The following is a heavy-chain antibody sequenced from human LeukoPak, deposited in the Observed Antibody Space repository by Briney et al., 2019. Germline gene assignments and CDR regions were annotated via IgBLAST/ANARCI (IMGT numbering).Heavy chain of an antibody. CDR3: AKSSSGWYTFDI. D-gene: IGHD6-19*01. Sequence: GGSLRLSCAASGFTLSSYAMTWVRQAPGKGLEWVSGISGGGGTAYYGDSVKGRFTISRDSSKNTLYLQLNSLRAEDTAVYYCAKSSSGWYTFDIWGRGTMVTVSS. V-gene: IGHV3-23*01. CDR2: ISGGGGTA. J-gene: IGHJ3*02. CDR1: GFTLSSYA.